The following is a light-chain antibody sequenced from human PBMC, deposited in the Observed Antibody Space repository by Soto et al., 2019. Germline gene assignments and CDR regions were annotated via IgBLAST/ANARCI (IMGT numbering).Light chain of an antibody. CDR2: EVS. V-gene: IGLV2-14*01. CDR1: SSDVGAYNY. CDR3: SSYATSSTLP. Sequence: QSALTQPASVSGSPGQSITISCTGTSSDVGAYNYVSWYQQHPGKAPKLMIYEVSNRPSGVSYRFSGSKSGNTASLTISGLQAEDEADYYCSSYATSSTLPFGGGTKLTVL. J-gene: IGLJ2*01.